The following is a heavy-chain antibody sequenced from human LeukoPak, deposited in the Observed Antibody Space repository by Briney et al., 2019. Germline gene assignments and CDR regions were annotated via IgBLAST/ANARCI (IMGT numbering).Heavy chain of an antibody. Sequence: SQTLSLTCTVSGGSISSGSYYWSWIRQPAGKGLEWIGRVYTSGSTNHNPSLKSRVTISVDTSKNQFSLKLSSVTAADTAVYYCARLREIPVFGVVTKSTSYFDYWGQGTLVTVSS. CDR3: ARLREIPVFGVVTKSTSYFDY. CDR1: GGSISSGSYY. J-gene: IGHJ4*02. CDR2: VYTSGST. D-gene: IGHD3-3*01. V-gene: IGHV4-61*02.